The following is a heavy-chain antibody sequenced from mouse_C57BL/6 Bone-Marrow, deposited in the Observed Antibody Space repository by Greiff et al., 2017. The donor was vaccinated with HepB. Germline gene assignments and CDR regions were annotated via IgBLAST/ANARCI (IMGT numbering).Heavy chain of an antibody. CDR3: AREDYYGSSYGWFAY. D-gene: IGHD1-1*01. CDR2: IHPNSGST. V-gene: IGHV1-64*01. J-gene: IGHJ3*01. CDR1: GYTFTSYW. Sequence: QVQLQQPGAELVKPGASVKLSCKASGYTFTSYWMHWVKQRPGQGLEWIGMIHPNSGSTNYNETFKSQATLTVDKSSSTAYMQLSSLTSEDSAVYYCAREDYYGSSYGWFAYWGQGTLVTVSA.